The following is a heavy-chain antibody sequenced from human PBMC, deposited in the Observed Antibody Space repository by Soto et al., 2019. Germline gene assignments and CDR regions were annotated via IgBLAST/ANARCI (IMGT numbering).Heavy chain of an antibody. Sequence: PSETLSLTCAVYGGSFSCYYWSWIRQTPGKGLEWIGEINHSGSTNYNPSLKSRVTISVDTSKNQFSLKLSSVTAADTAVYYCARGPRGSGYYSGNYYYYYGMDVWGQGTTVTVSS. D-gene: IGHD3-22*01. CDR3: ARGPRGSGYYSGNYYYYYGMDV. J-gene: IGHJ6*02. CDR1: GGSFSCYY. V-gene: IGHV4-34*01. CDR2: INHSGST.